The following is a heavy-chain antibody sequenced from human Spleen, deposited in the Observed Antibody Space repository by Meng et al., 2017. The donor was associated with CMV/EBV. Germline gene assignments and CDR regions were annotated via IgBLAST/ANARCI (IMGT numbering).Heavy chain of an antibody. V-gene: IGHV4-4*02. CDR1: GDSITNHNW. J-gene: IGHJ1*01. D-gene: IGHD3-10*01. CDR3: LRGSGGSV. CDR2: IPHRGSS. Sequence: QVQLGESGPALVKASETLSLTCAVSGDSITNHNWWAWVRPPPGKGLEWIGEIPHRGSSAYNPFLKSRVSMSIDKSKNQFSLKLTSVTAADTAVYHCLRGSGGSVWGQGTLVTVSS.